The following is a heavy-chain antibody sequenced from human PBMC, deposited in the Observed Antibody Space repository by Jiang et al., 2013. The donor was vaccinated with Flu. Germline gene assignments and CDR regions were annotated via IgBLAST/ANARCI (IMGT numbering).Heavy chain of an antibody. CDR3: ARESVDRNYYGSGSYYPKIDY. Sequence: LLKPSETLSLTCTVSGGSISSYYWSWIRQPPGKGLEWIGYIYYSGSTNYNPSLKSRVTISVDTSKNQFSLKPSSVTAADTAVYYCARESVDRNYYGSGSYYPKIDYVGPGNPGHRLL. V-gene: IGHV4-59*01. CDR1: GGSISSYY. CDR2: IYYSGST. J-gene: IGHJ4*02. D-gene: IGHD3-10*01.